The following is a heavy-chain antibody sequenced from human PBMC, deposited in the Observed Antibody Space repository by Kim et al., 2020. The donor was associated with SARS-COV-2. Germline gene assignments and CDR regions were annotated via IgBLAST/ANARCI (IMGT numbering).Heavy chain of an antibody. D-gene: IGHD2-2*01. CDR1: GGTFSSYA. Sequence: SVKVSCKASGGTFSSYAISWVRQAPGQGLEWMGGIIPIFGTANYAQKFQGRVTITADESTSTAYMELSSLRSEDTAVYYCARDVCSSTSCYGWFDPWGQGTLVTVSS. CDR2: IIPIFGTA. J-gene: IGHJ5*02. CDR3: ARDVCSSTSCYGWFDP. V-gene: IGHV1-69*13.